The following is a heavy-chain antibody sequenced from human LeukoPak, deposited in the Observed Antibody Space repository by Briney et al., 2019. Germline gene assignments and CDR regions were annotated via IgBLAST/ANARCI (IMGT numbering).Heavy chain of an antibody. Sequence: GGSLRLSCAVSGITLSNYGMSWVRQAPGKGLEWVAGISDSGGRTNYADSVKGRFTISRDNPKNTLYLQMNSLRAEDTAVYYCARGRYYYGSGLDYWGQGTLVTVSS. D-gene: IGHD3-10*01. CDR1: GITLSNYG. CDR2: ISDSGGRT. V-gene: IGHV3-23*01. CDR3: ARGRYYYGSGLDY. J-gene: IGHJ4*02.